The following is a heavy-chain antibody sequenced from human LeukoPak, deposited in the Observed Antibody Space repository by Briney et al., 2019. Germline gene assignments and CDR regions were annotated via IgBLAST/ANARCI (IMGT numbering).Heavy chain of an antibody. D-gene: IGHD2-2*01. CDR2: ISYDGSNK. J-gene: IGHJ3*02. Sequence: GGSLRLSCAASGFTFDDYGMSWVRQAPGKGLEWVAVISYDGSNKYYADSVKGRFTISRDNSKNTLYLQMNSLRAEDTAVYYCARSRPYCSSTSCYFGAFDIWGQGTMVTVSS. CDR3: ARSRPYCSSTSCYFGAFDI. V-gene: IGHV3-30*03. CDR1: GFTFDDYG.